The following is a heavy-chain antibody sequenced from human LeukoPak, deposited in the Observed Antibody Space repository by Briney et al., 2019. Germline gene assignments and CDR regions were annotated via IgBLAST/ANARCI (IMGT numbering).Heavy chain of an antibody. CDR1: GFSFSTYH. CDR3: ATEVSGRLFDY. CDR2: IRYDESKK. V-gene: IGHV3-30*02. J-gene: IGHJ4*02. Sequence: PGGSLKLSCVASGFSFSTYHMHWVRQAPGKGLQWVAFIRYDESKKYYAGFVKGRFTISRDNSNNTLYLQMNSLRPEDMAVYYCATEVSGRLFDYWGQGTLVTVSS. D-gene: IGHD3-3*01.